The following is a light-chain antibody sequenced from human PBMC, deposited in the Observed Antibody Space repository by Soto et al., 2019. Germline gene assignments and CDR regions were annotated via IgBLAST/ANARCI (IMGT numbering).Light chain of an antibody. J-gene: IGLJ1*01. CDR1: SSDVGVYKY. CDR3: CSYAGDYTFV. Sequence: QSALIQPRSVSGSPGQSVTISCTGTSSDVGVYKYVSWYRQHPGKAPKLMIYDVITRPSGVPDRFSGSKSGNTASLTISGVQDEDEADYYCCSYAGDYTFVFGSGTKLTVL. CDR2: DVI. V-gene: IGLV2-11*01.